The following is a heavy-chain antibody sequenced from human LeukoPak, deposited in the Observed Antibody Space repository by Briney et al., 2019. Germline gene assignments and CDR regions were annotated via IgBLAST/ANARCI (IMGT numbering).Heavy chain of an antibody. J-gene: IGHJ4*02. V-gene: IGHV3-74*01. CDR3: ASPLTGDGDY. CDR1: GFTFSNYR. D-gene: IGHD7-27*01. CDR2: INSDGSTT. Sequence: GGSLRLSCAASGFTFSNYRMHWVRQAPGKGLVWVSRINSDGSTTNYADSVKGRFTISRDNAKNTLYLQMNSLRAEDTAVYYCASPLTGDGDYWGQGILVTVSS.